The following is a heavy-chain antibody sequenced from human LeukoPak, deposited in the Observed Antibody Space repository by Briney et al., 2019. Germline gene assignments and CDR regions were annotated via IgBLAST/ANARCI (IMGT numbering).Heavy chain of an antibody. CDR2: INHSGST. D-gene: IGHD3-10*01. Sequence: KPSETLSLTCAVYGGSFSGYYWSWIRQPPGKGLEWIGEINHSGSTNYNPSLKSRVTISVDMSKNQFSLKLSSVTAADTAVYYCASRPYYYGSGSYNYWGQGTLVTVSS. CDR1: GGSFSGYY. J-gene: IGHJ4*02. V-gene: IGHV4-34*01. CDR3: ASRPYYYGSGSYNY.